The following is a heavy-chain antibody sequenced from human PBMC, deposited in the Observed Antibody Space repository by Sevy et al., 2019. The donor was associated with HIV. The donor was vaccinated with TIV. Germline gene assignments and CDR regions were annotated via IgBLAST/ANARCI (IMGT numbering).Heavy chain of an antibody. CDR3: ARARGMPHYYYGMDV. V-gene: IGHV5-51*01. CDR2: IFPDDSDI. CDR1: GYSFSTYW. J-gene: IGHJ6*02. D-gene: IGHD1-26*01. Sequence: GGSLRLSCKGSGYSFSTYWIAWVRQMPGKGLEWMGIIFPDDSDIRYSPSYQGQVTISVDNSISTAYLQWSSLKASDTATYYCARARGMPHYYYGMDVWGQGTTVTVSS.